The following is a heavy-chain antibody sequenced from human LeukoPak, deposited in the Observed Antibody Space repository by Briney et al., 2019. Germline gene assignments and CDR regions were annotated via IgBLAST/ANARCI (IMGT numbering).Heavy chain of an antibody. CDR1: GYTLTKLS. CDR3: ARDLGSSSGSSYYYYYYMDV. J-gene: IGHJ6*03. D-gene: IGHD6-6*01. Sequence: ASVKVSCKVSGYTLTKLSMHWVRQAPGKGLEWMGGFNPEDGETIYAQKFQGRVTITEDTSTDTAYMELSSLRSEDTAVYYCARDLGSSSGSSYYYYYYMDVWGKGTTVTVSS. CDR2: FNPEDGET. V-gene: IGHV1-24*01.